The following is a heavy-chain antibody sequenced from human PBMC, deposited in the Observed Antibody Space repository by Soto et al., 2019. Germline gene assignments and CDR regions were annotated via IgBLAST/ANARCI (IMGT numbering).Heavy chain of an antibody. V-gene: IGHV3-74*01. Sequence: PGGSVRLFFAASGFTLSCYWMHWVRQVPGKWLVWVSRINSDGSSTSYAYSVKGLFTISRDNSNNTLYLEVNSLRAEDTAVYFCERDAGGYCSGVRCFLSAWFDPWGQGTLVTVYS. CDR2: INSDGSST. J-gene: IGHJ5*02. CDR3: ERDAGGYCSGVRCFLSAWFDP. CDR1: GFTLSCYW. D-gene: IGHD2-15*01.